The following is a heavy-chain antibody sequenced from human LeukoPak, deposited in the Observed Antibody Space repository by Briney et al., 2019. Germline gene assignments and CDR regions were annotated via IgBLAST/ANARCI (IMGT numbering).Heavy chain of an antibody. J-gene: IGHJ4*02. CDR1: GFTFDDYA. D-gene: IGHD2-2*01. CDR3: ARGLYHFDY. CDR2: ITWNGGVT. V-gene: IGHV3-43D*03. Sequence: GGSLRLSCAASGFTFDDYAMHWVRQVPGKGLESVSVITWNGGVTYYADSVKGRFTISRDNSENSLYLRMNSLRAEDTALYYCARGLYHFDYWGQGTLVAVSS.